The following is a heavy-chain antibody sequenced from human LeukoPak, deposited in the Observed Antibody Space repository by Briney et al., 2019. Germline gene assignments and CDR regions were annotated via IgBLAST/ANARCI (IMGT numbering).Heavy chain of an antibody. CDR2: IYYSGST. D-gene: IGHD2-21*02. J-gene: IGHJ4*02. Sequence: SETLSLTCAVSGGSISSYYWSWIRQPPGKGLEWIGYIYYSGSTNYNPSLKSRVTISVDTSKNQFSLKLSSVTAADTAVYYCARHQNWAYCGGDCYSFDYWGQGTLVTVSS. V-gene: IGHV4-59*08. CDR3: ARHQNWAYCGGDCYSFDY. CDR1: GGSISSYY.